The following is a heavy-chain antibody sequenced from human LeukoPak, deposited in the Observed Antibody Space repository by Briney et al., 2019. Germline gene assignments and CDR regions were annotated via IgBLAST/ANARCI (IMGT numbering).Heavy chain of an antibody. CDR1: GFTVSSNY. D-gene: IGHD3-3*01. CDR2: INHSGST. J-gene: IGHJ6*03. Sequence: PGGSLRLSCAASGFTVSSNYMSWIRQPPGKGLEWIGEINHSGSTNYNPSLKSRVTISVDTSKNQFSLKLSSVTAADTAVYYCARGRAYYDFWSGSAPWYMDVWGKGTTVTVSS. V-gene: IGHV4-34*01. CDR3: ARGRAYYDFWSGSAPWYMDV.